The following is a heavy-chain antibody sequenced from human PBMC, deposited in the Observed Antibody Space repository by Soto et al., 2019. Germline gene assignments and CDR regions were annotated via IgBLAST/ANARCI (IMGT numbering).Heavy chain of an antibody. CDR2: IIPILGIA. CDR1: VCSFSRYT. Sequence: SGKLSCKASVCSFSRYTISWVRQAPGQGLEWMGRIIPILGIANYAQKFQGRVTITADKSTITAYMELSSLRSEDTAVYYCARTIYGLRNQADYWGKEPWSPSP. CDR3: ARTIYGLRNQADY. J-gene: IGHJ4*01. V-gene: IGHV1-69*02. D-gene: IGHD3-10*01.